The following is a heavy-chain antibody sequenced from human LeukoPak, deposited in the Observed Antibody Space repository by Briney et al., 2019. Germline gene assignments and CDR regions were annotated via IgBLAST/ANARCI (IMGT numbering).Heavy chain of an antibody. CDR3: AKGWDSRGFDP. D-gene: IGHD1-26*01. Sequence: PGGSLRLSCAASGFTFSSHAMSWVRQAPGRGLEWVSAMSDDGSNTWYADSVKGRLIISRDNLKNTLYLQMNSLRTEDTAVYYCAKGWDSRGFDPWGQGTLVTVSS. V-gene: IGHV3-23*01. J-gene: IGHJ5*02. CDR1: GFTFSSHA. CDR2: MSDDGSNT.